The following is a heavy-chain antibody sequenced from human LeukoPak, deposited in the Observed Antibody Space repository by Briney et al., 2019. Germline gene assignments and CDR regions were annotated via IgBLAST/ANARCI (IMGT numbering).Heavy chain of an antibody. CDR2: ISAYNGNT. V-gene: IGHV1-18*01. Sequence: ASVKVSCKASGYTFTSYGISWVRQAPGQGLEWMGWISAYNGNTNYAQKLQGRVTMTTDTSTSTAYMELRSLRSDDTAVYYCARETAYSGYADDTHFDYWGQGTLVTVSS. CDR3: ARETAYSGYADDTHFDY. J-gene: IGHJ4*02. D-gene: IGHD5-12*01. CDR1: GYTFTSYG.